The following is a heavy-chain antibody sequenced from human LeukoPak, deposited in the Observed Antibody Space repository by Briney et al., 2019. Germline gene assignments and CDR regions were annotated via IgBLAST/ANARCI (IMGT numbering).Heavy chain of an antibody. V-gene: IGHV3-7*01. CDR3: AKEGDYPILTYDS. J-gene: IGHJ5*01. Sequence: GGSLRLSCAASGFTFSSYWMNWLRQAPGKGLEWVANVKQDGSDKYYVDSVKGRFTISRDNAKNSLYLQMNSLRAEDTAVYYCAKEGDYPILTYDSWGQGALVTVSS. CDR1: GFTFSSYW. CDR2: VKQDGSDK. D-gene: IGHD2-21*01.